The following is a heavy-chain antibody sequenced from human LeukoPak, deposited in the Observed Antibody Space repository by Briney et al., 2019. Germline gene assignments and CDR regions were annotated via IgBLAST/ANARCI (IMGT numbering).Heavy chain of an antibody. CDR1: GFTVSSNH. CDR2: IYSGGST. D-gene: IGHD5-24*01. V-gene: IGHV3-53*01. CDR3: ARVGSYKFDY. J-gene: IGHJ4*02. Sequence: PGGSLRLSCAGSGFTVSSNHMSWVRQAPGKGLEWVSIIYSGGSTYYADSVKGRFTISRDNSGNTLYLQMNSLRGEDTAVYYCARVGSYKFDYWGQGTLVTVSS.